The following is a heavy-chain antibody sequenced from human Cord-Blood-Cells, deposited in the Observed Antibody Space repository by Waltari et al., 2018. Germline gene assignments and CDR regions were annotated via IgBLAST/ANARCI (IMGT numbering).Heavy chain of an antibody. J-gene: IGHJ3*02. V-gene: IGHV1-58*01. CDR1: GFTFTSSP. D-gene: IGHD5-12*01. CDR3: AAAPGYSGYDLPIRAFDI. CDR2: IVVGSGNT. Sequence: QMQLVQSGPEVKKPGTLVKVSCKDSGFTFTSSPVQSVRQARGQRLEWIGWIVVGSGNTNYAQKFQERVTITRDMSTSTAYMELSSLRSEDTAVYYCAAAPGYSGYDLPIRAFDIWGQGTMVTVSS.